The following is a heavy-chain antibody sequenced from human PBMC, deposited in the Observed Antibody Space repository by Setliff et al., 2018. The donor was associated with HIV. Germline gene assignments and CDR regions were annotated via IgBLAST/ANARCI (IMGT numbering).Heavy chain of an antibody. D-gene: IGHD3-22*01. CDR1: GYSFTDYY. V-gene: IGHV1-2*04. CDR2: INPKSDGT. Sequence: GASVKVSCKASGYSFTDYYIHWVRQAPGQGLEWMGWINPKSDGTNYAQKFQGWITMTRDTSISTAYMELSRLRSDDTAVYYCARGMDYYDTSGYYQYYFDYWGQGTLVTLL. J-gene: IGHJ4*02. CDR3: ARGMDYYDTSGYYQYYFDY.